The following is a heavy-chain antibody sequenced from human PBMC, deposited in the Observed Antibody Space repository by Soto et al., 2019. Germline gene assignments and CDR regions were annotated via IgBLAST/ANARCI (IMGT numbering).Heavy chain of an antibody. CDR1: GGSITTDTYY. CDR2: ISYTGST. J-gene: IGHJ6*02. CDR3: ARQRYSPGYFDGIDA. D-gene: IGHD5-12*01. V-gene: IGHV4-39*01. Sequence: SETLSLTCTVSGGSITTDTYYWSWIRQPPGKGPEWIGSISYTGSTYFNPSLKSRVTISVDTSKNQFSLKLTSVTAADTAVYYCARQRYSPGYFDGIDAWGQGTTVTVSS.